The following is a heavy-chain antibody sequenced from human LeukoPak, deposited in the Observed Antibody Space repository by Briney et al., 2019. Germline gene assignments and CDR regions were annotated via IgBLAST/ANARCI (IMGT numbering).Heavy chain of an antibody. D-gene: IGHD6-6*01. J-gene: IGHJ6*03. Sequence: GGSLRLSCAASGFIFSNSAMYWVRQAPGKGLERVAVISFDGNNKYEADSVKGRFTISRDNSRNTLYLQMNSLRVDDTAVYYCARDPKSSGYYYHYMDVWGKGPTVIVSS. CDR1: GFIFSNSA. CDR2: ISFDGNNK. CDR3: ARDPKSSGYYYHYMDV. V-gene: IGHV3-30*04.